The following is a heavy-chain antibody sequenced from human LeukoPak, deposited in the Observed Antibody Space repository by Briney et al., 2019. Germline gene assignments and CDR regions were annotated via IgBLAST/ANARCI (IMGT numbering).Heavy chain of an antibody. CDR2: IIPIFGTA. CDR3: AREVAMIDPPFLDY. Sequence: ASVKASCKASGGTFSSYAISWVRQAPGQGLEWMGGIIPIFGTANYAQKFQGRVTITADESTSTAYMELSSLRSEDTAVYYCAREVAMIDPPFLDYWGQGTLVTVSS. CDR1: GGTFSSYA. D-gene: IGHD5-12*01. J-gene: IGHJ4*02. V-gene: IGHV1-69*13.